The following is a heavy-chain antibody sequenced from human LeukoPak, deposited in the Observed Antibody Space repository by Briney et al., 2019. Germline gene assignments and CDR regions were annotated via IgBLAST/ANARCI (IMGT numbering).Heavy chain of an antibody. CDR1: GFTFSSYS. CDR2: ISSSSSYI. V-gene: IGHV3-21*01. J-gene: IGHJ4*02. Sequence: PGGSLRLSCAVSGFTFSSYSMNWVRQAPGEGLEWVSSISSSSSYIYYADSVKGRFTMSRDNAKNSLYLQMNSLRAEDTAVYYGARDSPDYGDYVPFDYWGQGTLVTVSS. D-gene: IGHD4-17*01. CDR3: ARDSPDYGDYVPFDY.